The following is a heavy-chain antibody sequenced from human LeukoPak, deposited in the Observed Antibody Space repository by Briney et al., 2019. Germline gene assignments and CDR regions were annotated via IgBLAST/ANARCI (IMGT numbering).Heavy chain of an antibody. CDR2: IIPILGIA. Sequence: GSSVKVSCKASGGTFSSYAISWVRQAPGQGLEWMGRIIPILGIANYAQKFQGRVTITADKSTSTAYMELSSLRSEDTAVYYCARGRAAEQWSFDWFDPWGQGTLVTVSS. V-gene: IGHV1-69*04. J-gene: IGHJ5*02. CDR3: ARGRAAEQWSFDWFDP. D-gene: IGHD6-13*01. CDR1: GGTFSSYA.